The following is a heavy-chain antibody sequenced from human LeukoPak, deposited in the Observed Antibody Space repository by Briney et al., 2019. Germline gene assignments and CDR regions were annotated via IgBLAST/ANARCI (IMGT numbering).Heavy chain of an antibody. CDR1: GYTFTSYG. CDR3: ASGYYDILTGYQDYYFDY. CDR2: VSAYSGNT. D-gene: IGHD3-9*01. V-gene: IGHV1-18*04. J-gene: IGHJ4*02. Sequence: VASVKVSCKASGYTFTSYGISWVRQAPGQGLEWMGWVSAYSGNTNYAQKLQGRVTMTTDTSTSTAYMELRSLRSDDTAVYYCASGYYDILTGYQDYYFDYWGQGTLVTVSS.